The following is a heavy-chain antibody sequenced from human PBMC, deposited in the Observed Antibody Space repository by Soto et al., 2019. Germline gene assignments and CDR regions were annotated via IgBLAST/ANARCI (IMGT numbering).Heavy chain of an antibody. D-gene: IGHD6-13*01. J-gene: IGHJ4*02. V-gene: IGHV4-34*01. CDR2: INHSGST. Sequence: SETLSLTCAVYGGSFSGYYWSWIRQPPGKGLEWIGEINHSGSTNYNPSLKSRVTISVDTSKNQFSLKLSSVTAADTAVYYCARVPEGAAAGPIDYWGQGTLVTVSS. CDR1: GGSFSGYY. CDR3: ARVPEGAAAGPIDY.